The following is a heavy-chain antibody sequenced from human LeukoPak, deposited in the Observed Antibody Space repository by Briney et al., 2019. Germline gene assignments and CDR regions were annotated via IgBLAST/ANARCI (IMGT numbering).Heavy chain of an antibody. CDR2: ISSSGSTI. D-gene: IGHD2-2*01. V-gene: IGHV3-48*03. CDR1: GFTFSTYE. J-gene: IGHJ5*02. CDR3: ARGPLHVVVPSATWFDP. Sequence: GGSLRLSCAASGFTFSTYEMNWVRQAPGKGLEWVSYISSSGSTIYYADSVKGRFTISRDNAKNSLYLQMNSLRAEDTAVYYCARGPLHVVVPSATWFDPWGQGILVTVSS.